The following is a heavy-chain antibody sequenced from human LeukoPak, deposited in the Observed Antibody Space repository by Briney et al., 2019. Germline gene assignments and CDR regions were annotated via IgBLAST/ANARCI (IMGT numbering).Heavy chain of an antibody. J-gene: IGHJ4*02. V-gene: IGHV4-59*05. CDR3: VGTMIVVVSDY. CDR1: GGSISSYY. Sequence: SETLSLTCTVSGGSISSYYWSWIRQPPGKGLEWIGSIYYSGSTYYNPSLKSRVTISVDTSKNQFSLKLSSVTAADTAVYYCVGTMIVVVSDYWGQGTLVTVSS. D-gene: IGHD3-22*01. CDR2: IYYSGST.